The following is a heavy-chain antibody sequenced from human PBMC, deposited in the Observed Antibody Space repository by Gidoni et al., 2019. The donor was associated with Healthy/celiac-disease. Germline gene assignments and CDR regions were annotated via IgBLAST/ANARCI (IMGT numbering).Heavy chain of an antibody. D-gene: IGHD2-2*01. J-gene: IGHJ5*02. CDR1: GYTFTSYG. Sequence: QVQLVQSGAEVKKPGASVKVSCKASGYTFTSYGISWVRQAPGQGLEWMGWISAYNGNTNYAQKLQGRVTMTTDTSTSTAYMELRSLRSDDTAVYYCARAVNIVVVPADLNWFDPWGQGTLVTVSS. CDR3: ARAVNIVVVPADLNWFDP. CDR2: ISAYNGNT. V-gene: IGHV1-18*01.